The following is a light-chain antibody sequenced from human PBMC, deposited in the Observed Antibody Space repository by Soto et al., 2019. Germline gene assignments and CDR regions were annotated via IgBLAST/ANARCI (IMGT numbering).Light chain of an antibody. J-gene: IGLJ2*01. CDR3: SSYTISSTVV. Sequence: QSVLTQPASVSGSPGQSITISCTGSSSDVGGSNYVSWYQQHPGKAPKLMIYEVRNRPSGVSNRFSGSKSGNTASLTISGLQAEDEADYYCSSYTISSTVVFGGGTKLTVL. CDR2: EVR. V-gene: IGLV2-14*01. CDR1: SSDVGGSNY.